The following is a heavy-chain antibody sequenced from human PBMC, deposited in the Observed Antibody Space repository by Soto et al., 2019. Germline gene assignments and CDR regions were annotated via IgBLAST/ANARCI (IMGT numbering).Heavy chain of an antibody. CDR2: IYTSGIT. D-gene: IGHD3-16*01. CDR1: GGSISSYD. V-gene: IGHV4-4*07. CDR3: ARDLVDFGLV. J-gene: IGHJ6*02. Sequence: SETLSLTGTVSGGSISSYDCSWIRQPAWKGLEWIGRIYTSGITNYNPSLKSRVTMSVDTSKNQFSLKLSSVTAADTAVYYCARDLVDFGLVWGQGTTVAVSS.